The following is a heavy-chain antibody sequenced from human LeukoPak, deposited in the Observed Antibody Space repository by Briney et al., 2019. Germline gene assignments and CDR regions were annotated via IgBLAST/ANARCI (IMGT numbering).Heavy chain of an antibody. CDR1: GYSFTGYF. D-gene: IGHD1-14*01. V-gene: IGHV1-2*02. CDR2: IDPSNGNT. J-gene: IGHJ3*02. Sequence: GASVKVSCKASGYSFTGYFMHWVRQAPGQGLEWMGWIDPSNGNTYYAQKFPGRVTMTRDTAISTAYMEVTSLTSDDTAVYYCVRDLIRCATTVCKAFDIWGPGTKVTVSS. CDR3: VRDLIRCATTVCKAFDI.